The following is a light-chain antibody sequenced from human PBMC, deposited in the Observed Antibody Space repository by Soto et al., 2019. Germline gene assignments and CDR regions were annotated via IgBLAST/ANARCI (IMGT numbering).Light chain of an antibody. J-gene: IGKJ2*01. CDR2: GSS. Sequence: EVVLTQSPGTLSLSPGERATLSCRASQTVSNNYLSWYQQKPGQAPRLLIFGSSYRATGIPDRFSGSGSGTEVTLTISRLEPEDFAVYYCQQYGSSPPYTFGQGTKLEIK. CDR1: QTVSNNY. CDR3: QQYGSSPPYT. V-gene: IGKV3-20*01.